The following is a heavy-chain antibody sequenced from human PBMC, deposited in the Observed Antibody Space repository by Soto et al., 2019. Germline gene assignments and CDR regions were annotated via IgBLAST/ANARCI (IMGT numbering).Heavy chain of an antibody. Sequence: QVQLQESGPGLVKPSQTLSLTCTVSGGSISSGDYYWSWISLPPVTGREWIGYTYYRGSTYYNPSLKSRVTISVDTSKNQFSLKLSSVTAADTAVYYCARAELDSGYDSVGYFDYWGQGTLVTVSS. CDR1: GGSISSGDYY. CDR3: ARAELDSGYDSVGYFDY. J-gene: IGHJ4*02. D-gene: IGHD5-12*01. V-gene: IGHV4-30-4*01. CDR2: TYYRGST.